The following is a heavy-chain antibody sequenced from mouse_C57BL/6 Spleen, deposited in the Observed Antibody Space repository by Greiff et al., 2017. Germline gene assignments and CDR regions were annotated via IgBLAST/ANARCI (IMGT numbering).Heavy chain of an antibody. CDR2: ISYDGSN. D-gene: IGHD4-1*01. Sequence: VQLQQSGPGLVKPSQSLSLTCSVTGYSITSGYYWNWIRQFPGNKLEWMGYISYDGSNNYNPSLKNRISITRDTSKNQFFLKLNSVTTEDTATYYCARDLWDGWYFDVWGTGTTVTVSS. J-gene: IGHJ1*03. CDR3: ARDLWDGWYFDV. V-gene: IGHV3-6*01. CDR1: GYSITSGYY.